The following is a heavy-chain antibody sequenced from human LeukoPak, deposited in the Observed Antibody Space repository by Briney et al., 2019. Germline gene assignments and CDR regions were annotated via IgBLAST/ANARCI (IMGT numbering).Heavy chain of an antibody. CDR3: ARDGLAVAVNSYYYYYMDV. Sequence: GGSLRLSCAASGFIWSSHWMTWVRQAPGEGMEGVANINQDGREKYYIDSVKGRLTISRDNAKSSLYLQMNSLRGDDTAVYYCARDGLAVAVNSYYYYYMDVWGKGTTVTVSS. CDR1: GFIWSSHW. V-gene: IGHV3-7*01. CDR2: INQDGREK. D-gene: IGHD6-19*01. J-gene: IGHJ6*03.